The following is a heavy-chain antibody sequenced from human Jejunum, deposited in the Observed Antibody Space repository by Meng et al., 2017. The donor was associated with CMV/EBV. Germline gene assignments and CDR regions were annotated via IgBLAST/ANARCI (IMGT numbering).Heavy chain of an antibody. V-gene: IGHV4-31*02. CDR3: ARRIDRAKTGDH. J-gene: IGHJ4*01. CDR2: VHSSSIE. D-gene: IGHD3-22*01. Sequence: GDAISSGNHYRTGIRQYAGEGLERVGCVHSSSIENYEPTLSNRLTISVDTTKNQVSMDLSSVTAADTAVYYCARRIDRAKTGDHWGHGALVTVSS. CDR1: GDAISSGNHY.